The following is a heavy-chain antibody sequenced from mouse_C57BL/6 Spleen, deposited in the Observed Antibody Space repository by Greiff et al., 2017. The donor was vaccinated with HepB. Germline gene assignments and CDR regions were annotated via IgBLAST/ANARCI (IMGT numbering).Heavy chain of an antibody. D-gene: IGHD1-1*01. CDR2: IWGGGNT. CDR1: GFSFTSYG. J-gene: IGHJ1*03. V-gene: IGHV2-5*01. Sequence: VQLQQSGPGLVQPSQSLSITCTASGFSFTSYGVHWVRQSPGKGLEWLGVIWGGGNTDYNAAFMSRLSITKDNSKSQVFFKMNSLQAGDTAIYYCATYGYYGSGDWDFDVWGTGTTVTVAS. CDR3: ATYGYYGSGDWDFDV.